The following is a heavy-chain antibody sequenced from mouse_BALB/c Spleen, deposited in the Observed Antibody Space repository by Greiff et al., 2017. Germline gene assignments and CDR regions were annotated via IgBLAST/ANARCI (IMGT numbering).Heavy chain of an antibody. Sequence: EVMLVESGPSLVKPSQTLSLTCSVTGDSITSGYWNWIRKFPGNKLEYMGYISYSGSTYYNPSLKSRISITRDTSKNQYYLQLNSVTTEDTATYYCARTPYYYGSSPFAYWGQGTLVTVSA. D-gene: IGHD1-1*01. CDR1: GDSITSGY. CDR2: ISYSGST. V-gene: IGHV3-8*02. J-gene: IGHJ3*01. CDR3: ARTPYYYGSSPFAY.